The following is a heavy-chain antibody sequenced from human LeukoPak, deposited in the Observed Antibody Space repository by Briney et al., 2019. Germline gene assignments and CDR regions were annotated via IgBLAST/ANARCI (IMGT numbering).Heavy chain of an antibody. Sequence: PGGSLRLSCAASGFTFSSYDMHWVRQAPGKGLEWVAVIWYDGSNKHYADSVKGRFTISRDNSKKTLFLRMNSLRAEDTAVYYCARASEINYYFDYWGQGTLVTVSS. CDR2: IWYDGSNK. V-gene: IGHV3-33*01. J-gene: IGHJ4*02. D-gene: IGHD1-14*01. CDR3: ARASEINYYFDY. CDR1: GFTFSSYD.